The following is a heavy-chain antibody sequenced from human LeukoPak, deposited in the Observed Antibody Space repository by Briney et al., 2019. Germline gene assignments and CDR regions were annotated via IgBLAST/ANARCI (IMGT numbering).Heavy chain of an antibody. CDR1: GFTFSSYA. CDR2: ISDSGGGT. CDR3: AKEGGPTLYYSYYGMDV. Sequence: GGSLRLSCAASGFTFSSYAMSWVRQAPGKGLAWVSAISDSGGGTYYADSVKGRFTISRDNSKNTIYRQMNSLRAEDTAVYYCAKEGGPTLYYSYYGMDVWGQGTTVTVSS. D-gene: IGHD3-16*01. V-gene: IGHV3-23*01. J-gene: IGHJ6*02.